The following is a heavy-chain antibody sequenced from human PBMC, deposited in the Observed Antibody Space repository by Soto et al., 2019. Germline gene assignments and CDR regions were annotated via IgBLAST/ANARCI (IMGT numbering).Heavy chain of an antibody. CDR1: DGSISSSSYY. D-gene: IGHD5-18*01. V-gene: IGHV4-39*01. CDR2: IYYSGST. CDR3: ARHQIQLGTTFFDY. J-gene: IGHJ4*02. Sequence: QLQLQESGPGLVKPSETLSLTCTVSDGSISSSSYYWGWIRQPPGKGLEWIGSIYYSGSTYYNPSLKSRVTISVDTSKNQFSLKLSSVTAADTAVYYCARHQIQLGTTFFDYWGQGTLVTVSS.